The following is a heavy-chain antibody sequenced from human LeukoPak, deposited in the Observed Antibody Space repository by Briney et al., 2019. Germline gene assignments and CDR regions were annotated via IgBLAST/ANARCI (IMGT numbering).Heavy chain of an antibody. D-gene: IGHD5-24*01. CDR3: AKERCTGSREAFDI. J-gene: IGHJ3*02. CDR2: VRGSGGTT. Sequence: GGSLRLSCAASGFTFSIYAMSWVRQAPGKGLEGVSTVRGSGGTTYYAESVKGRFTISRDNSKTTLYLQMNSRRVEDTAVYYCAKERCTGSREAFDIWGQGTMVTVSS. V-gene: IGHV3-23*01. CDR1: GFTFSIYA.